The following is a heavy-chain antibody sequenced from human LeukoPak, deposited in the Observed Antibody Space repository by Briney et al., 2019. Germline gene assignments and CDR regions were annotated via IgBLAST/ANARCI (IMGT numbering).Heavy chain of an antibody. D-gene: IGHD6-13*01. CDR2: IRYDGSNK. CDR3: AKDRVAAAGIYNWFDP. J-gene: IGHJ5*02. Sequence: GGSLRLSCAASGFTFSSYGMHWVRQAPGKGLEWVAFIRYDGSNKYYADSVKGRFTISRDNSKNMLYLQMNSLRAEDTAVYYCAKDRVAAAGIYNWFDPWGQGTLVTVSS. V-gene: IGHV3-30*02. CDR1: GFTFSSYG.